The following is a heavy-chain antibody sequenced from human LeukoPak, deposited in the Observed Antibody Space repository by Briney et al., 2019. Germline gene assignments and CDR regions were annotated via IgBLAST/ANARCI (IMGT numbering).Heavy chain of an antibody. CDR3: AREKWELRVFDY. D-gene: IGHD1-26*01. CDR2: IYTSGST. J-gene: IGHJ4*02. Sequence: PSETLSLTCTVSGGSISSYYWSWIRQPAGKGLEWIGRIYTSGSTYYNPSLKSRVTISVDKSKNQFSLKLSSVTAADTAVYYCAREKWELRVFDYWGQGTLVTVSS. V-gene: IGHV4-4*07. CDR1: GGSISSYY.